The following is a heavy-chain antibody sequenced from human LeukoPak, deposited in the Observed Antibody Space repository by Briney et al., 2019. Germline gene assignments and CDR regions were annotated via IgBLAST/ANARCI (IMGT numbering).Heavy chain of an antibody. Sequence: ASVKVSCTASGYTFTGYYMHWVRQAPGQGLEWMGWINPNSGGTNYAQKFQGRVTMTRDTSISTAYMELSRLRSDDTAVYYCARDPPPNRFGEEQDDYWGQGTLVTVSS. J-gene: IGHJ4*02. CDR1: GYTFTGYY. CDR2: INPNSGGT. V-gene: IGHV1-2*02. CDR3: ARDPPPNRFGEEQDDY. D-gene: IGHD3-10*01.